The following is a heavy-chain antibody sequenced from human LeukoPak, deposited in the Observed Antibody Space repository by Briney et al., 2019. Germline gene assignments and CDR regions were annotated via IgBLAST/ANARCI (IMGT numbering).Heavy chain of an antibody. CDR3: AKDRRRYCSGGSCYGPKDY. D-gene: IGHD2-15*01. Sequence: GGSLRLSCAASGFIFSSYGMHWVRQARGKGLEWVAVISYDGSNKYYADSVKGRFIISRDNSKNTLYLQMNSLRAGDTAVYYCAKDRRRYCSGGSCYGPKDYWGQGTLVTVSS. CDR1: GFIFSSYG. CDR2: ISYDGSNK. J-gene: IGHJ4*02. V-gene: IGHV3-30*18.